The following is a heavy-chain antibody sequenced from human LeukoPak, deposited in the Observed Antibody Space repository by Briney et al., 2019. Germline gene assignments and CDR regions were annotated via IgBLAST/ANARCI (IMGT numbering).Heavy chain of an antibody. J-gene: IGHJ4*02. CDR2: IWYDGSNK. Sequence: PGGSLRLSCTVSGFTASTTLMDWVRQAPGKGLEWVAVIWYDGSNKYYADSVKGRFTISRDNSKNTLYLQMNSLRAEDTAMYYCARDRIGSRDGYNRLDNWGQGTLVTVSS. CDR1: GFTASTTL. D-gene: IGHD5-24*01. CDR3: ARDRIGSRDGYNRLDN. V-gene: IGHV3-33*08.